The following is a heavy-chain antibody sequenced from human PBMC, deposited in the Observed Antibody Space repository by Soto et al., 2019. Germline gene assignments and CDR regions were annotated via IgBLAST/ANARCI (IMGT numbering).Heavy chain of an antibody. V-gene: IGHV4-39*02. Sequence: SETLSLTCTVSGGSISSSSYYWGWIRQPPGKGLEWIGSIYYSGSTYYNPSLKSRVTISVDTSKNQFSLKLSSVTAADTAVYYCARDARGYCSGGSCYASPPVFDYWGQGTLVTVSS. CDR2: IYYSGST. D-gene: IGHD2-15*01. CDR3: ARDARGYCSGGSCYASPPVFDY. CDR1: GGSISSSSYY. J-gene: IGHJ4*02.